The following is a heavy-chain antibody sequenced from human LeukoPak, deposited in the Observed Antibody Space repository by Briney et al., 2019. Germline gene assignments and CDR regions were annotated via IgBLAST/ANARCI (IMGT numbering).Heavy chain of an antibody. CDR1: GLTFSSYA. Sequence: GGSLRLSCAASGLTFSSYAMSWVRQAPGKGLEWVSAISGSGSSTYYADSVKGRFTISRDNSKNTLYLQMNSLRAEDTAVYYCAKGGRLQGDWGYFDYWGQGTLVTVSS. CDR2: ISGSGSST. CDR3: AKGGRLQGDWGYFDY. J-gene: IGHJ4*02. V-gene: IGHV3-23*01. D-gene: IGHD4-11*01.